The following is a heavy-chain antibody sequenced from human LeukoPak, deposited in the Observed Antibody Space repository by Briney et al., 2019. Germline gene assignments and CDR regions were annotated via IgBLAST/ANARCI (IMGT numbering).Heavy chain of an antibody. Sequence: GGSLRLSCAASGLTFNNYAMTWVRQAPGKGLEWVSALSSSGGITYYADSVKGRFTISRENSKNTLFLQMNSLRAEDTAVYYCAKSGLGLYYYYMDVWGKGTTVTISS. CDR1: GLTFNNYA. CDR3: AKSGLGLYYYYMDV. D-gene: IGHD1-26*01. CDR2: LSSSGGIT. J-gene: IGHJ6*03. V-gene: IGHV3-23*01.